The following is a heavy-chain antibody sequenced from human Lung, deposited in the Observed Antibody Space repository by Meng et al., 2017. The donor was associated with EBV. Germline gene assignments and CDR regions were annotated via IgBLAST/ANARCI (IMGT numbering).Heavy chain of an antibody. Sequence: QVQLQQSGAGLLKASGTLSLTCAVYGGSFSGSFSGYYWSWIRQAPGKGLEWIGEINDSGSTDYNPSLKSRLTISVDRSKSQFSLELSSVTAADTAVYYCARSTFDYWGQGTLVTVSS. CDR1: GGSFSGSFSGYY. CDR2: INDSGST. J-gene: IGHJ4*02. V-gene: IGHV4-34*01. D-gene: IGHD1-26*01. CDR3: ARSTFDY.